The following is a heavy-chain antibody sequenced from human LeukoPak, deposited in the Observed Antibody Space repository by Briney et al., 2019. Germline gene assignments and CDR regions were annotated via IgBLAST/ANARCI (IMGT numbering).Heavy chain of an antibody. CDR1: GFTFSDYY. D-gene: IGHD1-14*01. J-gene: IGHJ4*02. CDR3: ARVTLTTANFDY. V-gene: IGHV3-11*01. CDR2: ISSSGSTI. Sequence: GGSLRLSCAASGFTFSDYYMSWIRQAPGKGLEWVSYISSSGSTIYYADSVKGRFTISRDNAKNSLYLQMNSLRAEDTAMYYCARVTLTTANFDYWSQGTLVTVSS.